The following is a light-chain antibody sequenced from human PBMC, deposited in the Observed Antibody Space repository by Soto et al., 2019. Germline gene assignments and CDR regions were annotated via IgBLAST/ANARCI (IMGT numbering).Light chain of an antibody. CDR2: VNSDGSH. CDR3: QTWDTDIRV. J-gene: IGLJ3*02. V-gene: IGLV4-69*01. Sequence: QPVLTQSPSASASLGASVKLTCTLSSGHSTYAIAWHQQQPERGPRFLMKVNSDGSHIKADGIPDRFSGSSSGAERSLTISSLQSEDEADYYCQTWDTDIRVFGGGTKLTVL. CDR1: SGHSTYA.